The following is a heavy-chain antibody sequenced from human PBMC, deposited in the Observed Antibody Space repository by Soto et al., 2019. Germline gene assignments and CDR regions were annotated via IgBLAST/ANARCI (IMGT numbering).Heavy chain of an antibody. V-gene: IGHV4-30-4*01. CDR1: GGSISSGKYY. D-gene: IGHD2-21*02. CDR3: TKQKGDSRTYNGMDV. Sequence: SETLSLTCTVSGGSISSGKYYWSWIRQAPGKGLEWIGYIYFTGDTYYNPSLKNRLMLSRDTSKNQISLSLRSVTAADTAVYYCTKQKGDSRTYNGMDVWGQGTTVTVSS. J-gene: IGHJ6*02. CDR2: IYFTGDT.